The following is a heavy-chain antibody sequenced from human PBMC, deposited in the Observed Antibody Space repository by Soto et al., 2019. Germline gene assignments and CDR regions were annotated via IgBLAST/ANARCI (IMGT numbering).Heavy chain of an antibody. CDR3: AKVGAEESSADYYYYMDV. CDR1: GFTFSSYG. J-gene: IGHJ6*03. V-gene: IGHV3-30*18. Sequence: QVQLVESGGGVVQPGRSLRLSCAASGFTFSSYGMHWVRQAPGKGLEWVAVISYDGSNKYYADSVKGRFTISRDNSKNTLYLRMNSLRAEDTAVYYCAKVGAEESSADYYYYMDVWGKGTTVTVSS. CDR2: ISYDGSNK.